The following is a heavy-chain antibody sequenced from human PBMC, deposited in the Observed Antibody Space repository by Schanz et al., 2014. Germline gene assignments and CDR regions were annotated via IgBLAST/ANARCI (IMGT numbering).Heavy chain of an antibody. CDR1: GFTFSNYA. V-gene: IGHV3-33*08. Sequence: VQLLESGGGLVQPGGSLRLSCAASGFTFSNYAMSWVRQAPGKGLEWVAVIWYDGSKKYYADSVKGRFTISRDSSKNTLDLQMNSLRAEDTAVYYCARDGDFDYWGQGTQVTVSS. CDR2: IWYDGSKK. J-gene: IGHJ4*02. CDR3: ARDGDFDY.